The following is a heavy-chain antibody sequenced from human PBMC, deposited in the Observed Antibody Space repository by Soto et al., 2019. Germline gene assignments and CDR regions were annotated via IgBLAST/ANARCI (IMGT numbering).Heavy chain of an antibody. J-gene: IGHJ3*02. V-gene: IGHV1-69*13. CDR3: ARGKSGGRAFDI. D-gene: IGHD3-10*01. CDR1: GGTVSSYA. Sequence: SVKVSCKASGGTVSSYAISWVRQAPGQGLEWMGGIIPIFGTANYAQKFQGRVTITADESTSTAYMELSSLRSEDTAVYYCARGKSGGRAFDIWGQGTMVTVSS. CDR2: IIPIFGTA.